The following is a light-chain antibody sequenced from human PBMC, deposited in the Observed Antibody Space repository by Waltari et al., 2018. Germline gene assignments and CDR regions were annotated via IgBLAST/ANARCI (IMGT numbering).Light chain of an antibody. CDR1: TNDVGAYDL. J-gene: IGLJ2*01. CDR3: CSYAGGRTYVV. V-gene: IGLV2-23*02. Sequence: QSALTQAASVSGSLGQSITISCTGTTNDVGAYDLVSWYQQHPGKAPRLIIYAVTERPSGVSNLFSGSKSGNTASLTISGLQAEDEADYHCCSYAGGRTYVVFGGGTKLTVL. CDR2: AVT.